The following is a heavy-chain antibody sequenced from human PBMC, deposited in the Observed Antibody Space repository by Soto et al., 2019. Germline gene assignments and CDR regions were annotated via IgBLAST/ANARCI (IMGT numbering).Heavy chain of an antibody. CDR3: ARGGNRYSNVASGVGGFDY. D-gene: IGHD5-12*01. Sequence: QMHLQESGPGLVKPSETLSLTCTVSGASISSSYWSWIRQSPERGLEWIAYVYHTGATNYNPSLKSRVTISLDSAKGQVSLSLTSVTTADTAVYFCARGGNRYSNVASGVGGFDYWGQGSLVTVSS. V-gene: IGHV4-59*01. CDR2: VYHTGAT. CDR1: GASISSSY. J-gene: IGHJ4*02.